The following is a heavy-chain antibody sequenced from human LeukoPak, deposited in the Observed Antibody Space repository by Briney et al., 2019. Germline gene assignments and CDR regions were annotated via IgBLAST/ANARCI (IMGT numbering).Heavy chain of an antibody. D-gene: IGHD2-2*01. Sequence: PSETLSLTCTVSGGSISGYYWSWIRQPPGKGLEWIGYIYYSGSTNYNPSLKSRVTISVDTSKNQFSLKLSSVTAADTAVYYCARDRAQGYCSSTSCYAFDIWGQGTMVTVSS. V-gene: IGHV4-59*01. CDR2: IYYSGST. CDR1: GGSISGYY. J-gene: IGHJ3*02. CDR3: ARDRAQGYCSSTSCYAFDI.